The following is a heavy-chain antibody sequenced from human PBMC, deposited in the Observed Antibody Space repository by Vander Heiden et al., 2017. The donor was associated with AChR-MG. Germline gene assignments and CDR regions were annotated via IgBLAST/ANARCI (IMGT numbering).Heavy chain of an antibody. V-gene: IGHV3-21*01. Sequence: EVQLVESGGGLVKPGGPLRLSCAASGFTFSSYSMNWVRQAPGKGLEWVSSISSSSSYIYYADSVKGRFTISRDNAKNSLYLQMNSLRAEDTAVYYCARDQGQLVPFNFDYWGQGTLVTVSS. CDR3: ARDQGQLVPFNFDY. J-gene: IGHJ4*02. CDR1: GFTFSSYS. D-gene: IGHD6-13*01. CDR2: ISSSSSYI.